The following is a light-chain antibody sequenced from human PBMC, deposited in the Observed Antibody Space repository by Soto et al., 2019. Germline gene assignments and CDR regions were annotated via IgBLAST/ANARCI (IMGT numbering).Light chain of an antibody. Sequence: DIQMTHSPSSLSAPVGYRVTITGRASKSISSYLNWYQQKPGKAPKLLIYAASSLQSGVPSRFSGSGAGTDVTLTISRLNPEDFSTYCGQQVYSTRVTFGQGTRLASK. CDR2: AAS. V-gene: IGKV1-39*01. CDR3: QQVYSTRVT. CDR1: KSISSY. J-gene: IGKJ5*01.